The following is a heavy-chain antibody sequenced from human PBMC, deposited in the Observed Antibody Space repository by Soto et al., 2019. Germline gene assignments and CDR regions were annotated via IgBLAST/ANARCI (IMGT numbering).Heavy chain of an antibody. CDR3: ARLRIVVVPAAKPTYGDYVQDY. D-gene: IGHD2-2*01. J-gene: IGHJ4*02. V-gene: IGHV4-34*01. Sequence: PSETLSLTCAVYGGSFSGYYWSWIRQPPGKGLEWIGEINHSGSTNYNPSLKSRVTIPVDTSKNQFSLKLSSVTAADTAVYYCARLRIVVVPAAKPTYGDYVQDYWGQGTLVTVSS. CDR1: GGSFSGYY. CDR2: INHSGST.